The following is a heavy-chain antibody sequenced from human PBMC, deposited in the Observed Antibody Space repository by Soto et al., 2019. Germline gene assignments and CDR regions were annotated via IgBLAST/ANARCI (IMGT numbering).Heavy chain of an antibody. CDR2: IIPIFGTA. J-gene: IGHJ6*02. Sequence: QVQLVQSWAEVKKPGSSVKVSCKASGGTFSSYAISWVRQAPGQGLEWMGGIIPIFGTANYAQKFQGRVTITADESTSTAYRELSSLRSEDRAVYYWASGYSYGSSVAGMDVWGQGTTVTVCS. D-gene: IGHD5-18*01. CDR3: ASGYSYGSSVAGMDV. V-gene: IGHV1-69*01. CDR1: GGTFSSYA.